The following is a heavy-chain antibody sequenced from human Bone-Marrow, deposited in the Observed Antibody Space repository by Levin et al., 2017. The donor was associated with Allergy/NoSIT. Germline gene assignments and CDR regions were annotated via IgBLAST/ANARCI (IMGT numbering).Heavy chain of an antibody. V-gene: IGHV3-23*01. D-gene: IGHD3-3*01. CDR1: GFTFDTHA. CDR3: AKGQTTTIFGVVTGFDY. Sequence: GESLKISCAASGFTFDTHAMHWVRQAPGKGLEWVSSISGSGGDTNYADSVKGRFTISRDSLKSTLNLQMRSLRAEDTAVYYCAKGQTTTIFGVVTGFDYWGQGSLVTVSS. J-gene: IGHJ4*02. CDR2: ISGSGGDT.